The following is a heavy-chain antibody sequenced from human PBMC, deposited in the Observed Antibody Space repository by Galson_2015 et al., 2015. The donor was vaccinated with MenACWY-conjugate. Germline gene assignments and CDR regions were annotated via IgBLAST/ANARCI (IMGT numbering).Heavy chain of an antibody. CDR2: ITGDGYST. D-gene: IGHD6-6*01. V-gene: IGHV3-23*01. CDR3: AKGSRAARPYYFDY. Sequence: SLRLSCAASGFTFSSYAMGWVRQVPGKGLEWVSAITGDGYSTYSADSVKGRFTISRDNSKNTLFLQMDSLRAEDTAVYYCAKGSRAARPYYFDYWGQGTLVTVSS. CDR1: GFTFSSYA. J-gene: IGHJ4*02.